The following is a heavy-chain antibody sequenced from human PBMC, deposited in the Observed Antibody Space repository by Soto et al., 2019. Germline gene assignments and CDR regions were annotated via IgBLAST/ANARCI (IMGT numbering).Heavy chain of an antibody. Sequence: SVKVSCKASGGTFSSYTISWVRQAPGQGLEWMGRIIPILGIANYAQKFQGRVTITADKSTSTAYMELSSLRSEDTAVYHCARERSSGDAFDIWGQGTMVTVSS. CDR1: GGTFSSYT. CDR2: IIPILGIA. D-gene: IGHD6-6*01. CDR3: ARERSSGDAFDI. V-gene: IGHV1-69*04. J-gene: IGHJ3*02.